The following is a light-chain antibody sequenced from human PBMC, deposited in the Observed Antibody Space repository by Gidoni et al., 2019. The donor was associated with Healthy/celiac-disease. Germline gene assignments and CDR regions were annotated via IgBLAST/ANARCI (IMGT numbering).Light chain of an antibody. CDR2: QDN. CDR1: KWGDKY. CDR3: QAWDSSTADVV. J-gene: IGLJ2*01. V-gene: IGLV3-1*01. Sequence: SYALPQPRSVSVSPGQTASITCSGDKWGDKYACWYQQKPGPSPAVVIYQDNKRPSGTPERFSGSNSGNTATLTISGTQAMDEADYYCQAWDSSTADVVFGGGTKLTVL.